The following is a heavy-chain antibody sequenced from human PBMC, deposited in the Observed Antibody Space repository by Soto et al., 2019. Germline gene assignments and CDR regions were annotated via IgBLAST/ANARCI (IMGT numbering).Heavy chain of an antibody. CDR1: GYTLTELS. Sequence: ASVKVSCKVSGYTLTELSMHWVRQAPGKGLEWMGGFDPEDGETIYAQKFQGRVTMTEDTSTDTAYMELNSLRAEDTAVYYCARSPITMVRGGRVDYWGQGTLVTVSS. CDR2: FDPEDGET. D-gene: IGHD3-10*01. V-gene: IGHV1-24*01. CDR3: ARSPITMVRGGRVDY. J-gene: IGHJ4*02.